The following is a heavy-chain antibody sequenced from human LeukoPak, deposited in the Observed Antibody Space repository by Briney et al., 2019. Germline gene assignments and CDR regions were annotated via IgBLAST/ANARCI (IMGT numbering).Heavy chain of an antibody. CDR2: IKQDGSEK. D-gene: IGHD6-13*01. CDR3: ARGRPRWYSSSWYWGIYFDY. J-gene: IGHJ4*02. Sequence: GGSLRLSCAASGFTFSSYWMSWVRQAPGKGLEWVANIKQDGSEKYYVDSVKGRFTISRDNAKNSLYLQMNSLRAEDTAVYYCARGRPRWYSSSWYWGIYFDYWGQGTLVTVSS. CDR1: GFTFSSYW. V-gene: IGHV3-7*01.